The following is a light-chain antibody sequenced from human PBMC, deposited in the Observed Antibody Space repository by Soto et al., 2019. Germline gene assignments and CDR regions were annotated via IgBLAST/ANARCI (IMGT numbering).Light chain of an antibody. V-gene: IGKV3-11*01. Sequence: ELMLTQSPDTLSLSPGERAPLLCRASQSVSSYLAWYQQKPGQAPRLLIYEASKRATGIPARFSGSGSGTDFTLTISSLEPEDFAVYYCQHRSNWPGFGQGTRLEIK. CDR3: QHRSNWPG. CDR2: EAS. CDR1: QSVSSY. J-gene: IGKJ5*01.